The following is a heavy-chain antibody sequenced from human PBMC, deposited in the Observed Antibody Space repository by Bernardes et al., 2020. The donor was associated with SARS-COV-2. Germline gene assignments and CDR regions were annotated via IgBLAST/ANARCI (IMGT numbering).Heavy chain of an antibody. CDR3: VRGPSDGHGRFEY. V-gene: IGHV3-74*01. D-gene: IGHD5-18*01. CDR1: GFTFSSYW. J-gene: IGHJ4*02. Sequence: GGSLRLSCAASGFTFSSYWMHWVSQVPGKGLVWVARINSDGRTTTYADSVKGRFTISRDNAKNTLYLQMNSLRADDTAVYYCVRGPSDGHGRFEYWGQGTLVTVSS. CDR2: INSDGRTT.